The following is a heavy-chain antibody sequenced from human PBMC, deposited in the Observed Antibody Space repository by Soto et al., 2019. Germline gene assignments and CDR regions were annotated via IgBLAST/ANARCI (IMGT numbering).Heavy chain of an antibody. CDR1: GGSISSSNW. Sequence: QVQLQESGPGLVKPSGTLSLTCAVSGGSISSSNWWSWVRQPPGKGLEWIGEIYHSGSTNYNPSLKSLVTISVYTSKNQFSLKLCSVTAADTAVYYCARGSVGARSFDPWGQGTLVTVSS. CDR2: IYHSGST. J-gene: IGHJ5*02. D-gene: IGHD1-26*01. V-gene: IGHV4-4*02. CDR3: ARGSVGARSFDP.